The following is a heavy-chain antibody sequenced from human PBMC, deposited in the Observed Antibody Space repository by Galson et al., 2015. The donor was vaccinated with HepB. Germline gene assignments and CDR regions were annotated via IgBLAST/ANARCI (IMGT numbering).Heavy chain of an antibody. J-gene: IGHJ6*03. Sequence: QSGAEVKKPGESLKISCKGSGYSFTSYWIGWVRQMPGKGLEWMGIIYPGDSDTRYSPSFQGQVTISADKSISTAYLQWSSLKASDTAMYYCARQQIVVVPAAIRDYYYYYYMDVWGKGTTVTVSS. D-gene: IGHD2-2*02. V-gene: IGHV5-51*01. CDR2: IYPGDSDT. CDR3: ARQQIVVVPAAIRDYYYYYYMDV. CDR1: GYSFTSYW.